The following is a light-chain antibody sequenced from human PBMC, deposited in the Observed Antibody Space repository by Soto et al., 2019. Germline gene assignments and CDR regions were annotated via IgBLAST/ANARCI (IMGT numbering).Light chain of an antibody. V-gene: IGLV1-47*01. J-gene: IGLJ1*01. Sequence: QSVLPHPPPASGTPGQGVTISCSGSTSNIGSNYVYWYQQLPGTAPKLLIYRNNQRPSGVPDRFSGSKSGTSDSLAISGLRSDDEADYLCARWDEGMNGFYVFGTGTKVTVL. CDR3: ARWDEGMNGFYV. CDR1: TSNIGSNY. CDR2: RNN.